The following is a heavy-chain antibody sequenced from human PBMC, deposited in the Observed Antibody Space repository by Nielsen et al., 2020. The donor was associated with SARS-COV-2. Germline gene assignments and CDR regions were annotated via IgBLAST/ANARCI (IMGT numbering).Heavy chain of an antibody. D-gene: IGHD3-10*01. Sequence: GGSLRLSCAASGFTFSSYGMHWVRQAPGKGLEWVAVIWYDGSNKYYADSVKGQFTISRDNSKNTLYLQMNSLRAEDTAVYYCARVRITMVRGVPRPYYYYYMDVWGKGTTVTVSS. V-gene: IGHV3-33*01. J-gene: IGHJ6*03. CDR2: IWYDGSNK. CDR3: ARVRITMVRGVPRPYYYYYMDV. CDR1: GFTFSSYG.